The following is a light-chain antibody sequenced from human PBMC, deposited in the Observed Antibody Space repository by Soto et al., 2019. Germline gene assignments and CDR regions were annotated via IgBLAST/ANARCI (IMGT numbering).Light chain of an antibody. CDR2: GAS. Sequence: RVRTQSPATLSVSPGERATLSCRASQSVSSNFAWYQQKPGQAPRLLIYGASTRATGIPARFSGSGSGTEFTLTLSSLQSEDFAVYYCQEYNNWPYTFGQGTKLEIK. CDR3: QEYNNWPYT. V-gene: IGKV3-15*01. J-gene: IGKJ2*01. CDR1: QSVSSN.